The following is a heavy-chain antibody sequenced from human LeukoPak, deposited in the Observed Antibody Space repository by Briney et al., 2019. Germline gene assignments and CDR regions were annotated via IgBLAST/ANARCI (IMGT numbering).Heavy chain of an antibody. CDR2: ITSSSSTI. CDR3: ARNFDS. V-gene: IGHV3-48*01. J-gene: IGHJ4*02. D-gene: IGHD2/OR15-2a*01. CDR1: GVTFTSYP. Sequence: PGGSLRLFCAASGVTFTSYPVIGLRQARGKGLEWVSYITSSSSTIYYADSVKGRFTMSRDNAENSLYLQMNSLRAEDTAVYYCARNFDSWGQGTLVTVSS.